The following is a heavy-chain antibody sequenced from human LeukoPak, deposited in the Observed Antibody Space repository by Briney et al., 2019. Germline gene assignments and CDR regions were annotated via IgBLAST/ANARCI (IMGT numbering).Heavy chain of an antibody. V-gene: IGHV3-30*18. J-gene: IGHJ6*02. Sequence: PGRSLRLSCAASGFTFSSYGMHWVRQAPGKGLEWVAVISYDGSNKYYADSVKGRFTISRDNSKNTLYLQMNSLRAEDTAVYYCAKMINSGWVYYYYGMDVWGQGTTVTVSS. CDR1: GFTFSSYG. D-gene: IGHD6-19*01. CDR3: AKMINSGWVYYYYGMDV. CDR2: ISYDGSNK.